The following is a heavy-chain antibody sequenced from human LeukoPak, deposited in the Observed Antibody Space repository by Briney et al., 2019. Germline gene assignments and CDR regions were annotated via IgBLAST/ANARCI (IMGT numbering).Heavy chain of an antibody. CDR2: INPNSGGT. CDR3: ARDLSIFGVVNWYFDL. Sequence: GASVKVSCKASGYTLTGYYMHWVRQAPGQGLEWMGWINPNSGGTNYAQKFQGRVTMTRDTSISTAYMELSRLRSDDTAVYYCARDLSIFGVVNWYFDLWGRGTLVTVSS. CDR1: GYTLTGYY. J-gene: IGHJ2*01. V-gene: IGHV1-2*02. D-gene: IGHD3-3*01.